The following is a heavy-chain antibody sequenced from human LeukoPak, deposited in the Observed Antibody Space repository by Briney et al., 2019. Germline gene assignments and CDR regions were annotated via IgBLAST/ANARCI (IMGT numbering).Heavy chain of an antibody. Sequence: SETLSLTCAVYGGSFSGYYWSWIRQPPGKGLEWIGEINHSGSTNYNPSLKSRVTISVDTSKNQFSLKLSSVTAADTAVYYCARGPGRSHDYGDKVSDYYYGMDVWGQGTTVTVSS. D-gene: IGHD4-17*01. CDR1: GGSFSGYY. CDR2: INHSGST. V-gene: IGHV4-34*01. J-gene: IGHJ6*02. CDR3: ARGPGRSHDYGDKVSDYYYGMDV.